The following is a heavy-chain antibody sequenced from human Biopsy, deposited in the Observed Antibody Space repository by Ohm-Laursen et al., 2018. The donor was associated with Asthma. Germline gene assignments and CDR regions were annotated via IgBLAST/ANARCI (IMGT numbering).Heavy chain of an antibody. J-gene: IGHJ6*02. CDR3: AKARCYYYYCDMEV. CDR2: ISPIFGST. CDR1: GGTFNNYA. V-gene: IGHV1-69*13. Sequence: ASVKVSCKPSGGTFNNYAINWVRRAPGQGLEWMGGISPIFGSTAYAQKFQGRVTITADVFTSTVYMELSGLRSEDTAVLYCAKARCYYYYCDMEVWGPGTAITVSS.